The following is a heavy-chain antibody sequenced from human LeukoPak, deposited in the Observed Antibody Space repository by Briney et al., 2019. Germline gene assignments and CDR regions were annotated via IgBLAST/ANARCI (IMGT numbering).Heavy chain of an antibody. CDR1: GGSISSGGYS. CDR3: ARDKYYYDSSGPQYYFDY. V-gene: IGHV4-30-2*01. J-gene: IGHJ4*02. CDR2: IYHSGST. D-gene: IGHD3-22*01. Sequence: SETLSLTCAVSGGSISSGGYSWSWIRQPPGKGLEWIGYIYHSGSTYYNPSLKSRVTISVDRSKNQFTLKLSSVTAADTAVYYCARDKYYYDSSGPQYYFDYWGQGTLATVSS.